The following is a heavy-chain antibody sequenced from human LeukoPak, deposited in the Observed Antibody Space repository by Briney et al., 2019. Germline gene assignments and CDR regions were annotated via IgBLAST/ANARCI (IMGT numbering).Heavy chain of an antibody. D-gene: IGHD2-15*01. Sequence: SETLSLTCTVSGGSVSPYFWSWIRQSPGKGIEFIGYIHASGRTKYNPSLESRVSISIDTSKNHFSLTLRSVTAADTAVYYCARLLRWSEDGFDVWGQGTVVAISS. CDR3: ARLLRWSEDGFDV. CDR2: IHASGRT. V-gene: IGHV4-4*09. J-gene: IGHJ3*01. CDR1: GGSVSPYF.